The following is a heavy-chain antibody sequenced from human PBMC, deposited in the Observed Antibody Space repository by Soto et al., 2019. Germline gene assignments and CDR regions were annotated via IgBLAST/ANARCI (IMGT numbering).Heavy chain of an antibody. CDR2: IFYSGNI. D-gene: IGHD2-21*01. CDR3: VRSDVINMKPYSPEGFDI. V-gene: IGHV4-39*01. J-gene: IGHJ3*02. CDR1: GDSISSSNSH. Sequence: QLQLEESGPGLVKPSETLSLTCTVSGDSISSSNSHWGWTRQPPGKGLEYIGSVYYGGAIFYSGNIYYNPALNSRRTISVDTYKNQCSLRLSSVTASDTGVYYCVRSDVINMKPYSPEGFDILGQGTMVTVSS.